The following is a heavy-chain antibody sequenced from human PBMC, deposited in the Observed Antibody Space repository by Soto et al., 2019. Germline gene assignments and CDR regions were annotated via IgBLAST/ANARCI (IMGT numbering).Heavy chain of an antibody. D-gene: IGHD6-19*01. CDR3: LRASYSSGWYSDY. V-gene: IGHV3-72*01. J-gene: IGHJ4*02. CDR1: GFSFSDHY. Sequence: EVQLVESGGGLVQPGGSLRLSCAASGFSFSDHYVDWVRQAPGKGLEWVGRTRNKANSYTTEYAASVKGRFTISRDDANNSLYLQMNCLKTEDTAVYYCLRASYSSGWYSDYWGQGTLVTVSS. CDR2: TRNKANSYTT.